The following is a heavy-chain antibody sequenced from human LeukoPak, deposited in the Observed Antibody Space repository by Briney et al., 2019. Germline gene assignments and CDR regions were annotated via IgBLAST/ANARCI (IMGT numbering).Heavy chain of an antibody. J-gene: IGHJ4*02. CDR1: GGTFSSYA. CDR2: IIPIFGTA. Sequence: GASVKVSCKASGGTFSSYAISWVRQAPGQGLEWMGGIIPIFGTANYAQKFQGRVTITADESTSTAYMELSSLRSEDTAVYYCALGDRGYSYGLTPTLGDYWGQGTLVTVSS. V-gene: IGHV1-69*13. CDR3: ALGDRGYSYGLTPTLGDY. D-gene: IGHD5-18*01.